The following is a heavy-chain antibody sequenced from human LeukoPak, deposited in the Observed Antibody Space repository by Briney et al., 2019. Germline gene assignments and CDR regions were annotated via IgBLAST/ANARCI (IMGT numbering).Heavy chain of an antibody. V-gene: IGHV3-23*01. Sequence: GGSLRLSCAASGLTFSRYAMSWVRQAPGKGLEWVSGVSISGGSTYYADSVKGRFTISRDNSKNTLHLQMNGLRAEDTAIYYCAKQAYDSPRTDFDYWGQGTLVTVSS. J-gene: IGHJ4*02. D-gene: IGHD3-22*01. CDR1: GLTFSRYA. CDR3: AKQAYDSPRTDFDY. CDR2: VSISGGST.